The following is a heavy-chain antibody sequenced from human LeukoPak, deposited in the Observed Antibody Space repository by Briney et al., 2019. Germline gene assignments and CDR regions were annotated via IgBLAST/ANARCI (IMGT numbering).Heavy chain of an antibody. CDR2: INPTGGST. CDR3: ARTAARRFDN. J-gene: IGHJ4*02. Sequence: ASVTLSCTASGYTSTSYYMHWVRQAPGQGLEWMGIINPTGGSTTYAHKFQGRVTITRDTSTNTVYMELSSLRSDDTAVYYCARTAARRFDNGGQRTLVSVSS. V-gene: IGHV1-46*01. D-gene: IGHD6-6*01. CDR1: GYTSTSYY.